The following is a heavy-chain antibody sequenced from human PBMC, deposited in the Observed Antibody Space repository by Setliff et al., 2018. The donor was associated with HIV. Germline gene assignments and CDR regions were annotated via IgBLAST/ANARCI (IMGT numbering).Heavy chain of an antibody. CDR1: GSTFSDYW. CDR2: IRHDGNQI. Sequence: GGSLRLSCAASGSTFSDYWMDWVRQAPGKGLEWVAAIRHDGNQIYYVDSVKGRFTISRDNARTSVYLEMNDLRVEDTAVYLCANLWEVGAWGQGTLVTVSS. D-gene: IGHD1-26*01. V-gene: IGHV3-7*03. J-gene: IGHJ5*02. CDR3: ANLWEVGA.